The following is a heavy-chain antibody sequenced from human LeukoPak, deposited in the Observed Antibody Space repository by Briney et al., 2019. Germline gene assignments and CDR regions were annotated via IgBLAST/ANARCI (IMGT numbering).Heavy chain of an antibody. V-gene: IGHV4-59*01. D-gene: IGHD6-6*01. CDR1: GGSISSYY. J-gene: IGHJ3*02. Sequence: SETLSLTCTVSGGSISSYYWSWIRQPPGKGLEWIGYIYYSGSTNYNPSLKSRVTISVDTSKNQFSLKLSSVTAADTAVYYCARAPIAARPSDAFDIWGQGTMVTVSS. CDR2: IYYSGST. CDR3: ARAPIAARPSDAFDI.